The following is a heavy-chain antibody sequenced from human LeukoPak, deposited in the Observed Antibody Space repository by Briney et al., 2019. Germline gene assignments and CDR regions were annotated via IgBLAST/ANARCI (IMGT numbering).Heavy chain of an antibody. CDR3: AVLAVAGTSDY. CDR1: GFTSSSYG. V-gene: IGHV3-23*01. J-gene: IGHJ4*02. D-gene: IGHD6-19*01. Sequence: GGSLRLSCAASGFTSSSYGMGWVRQAPGKGLEWVSAISGSGGSTYYADSVKGRFTISRDNSKNTLYLEMNSLRAEDTAVYYCAVLAVAGTSDYWGQGTLVTVSS. CDR2: ISGSGGST.